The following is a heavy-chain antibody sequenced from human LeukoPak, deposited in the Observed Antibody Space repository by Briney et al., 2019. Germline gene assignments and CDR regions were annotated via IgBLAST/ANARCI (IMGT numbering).Heavy chain of an antibody. CDR3: ARLSYCSSTSCYSYYYYGMDV. CDR2: IYYSGST. D-gene: IGHD2-2*01. J-gene: IGHJ6*02. Sequence: SETLSLTCTVSGGSISSSSYYWGWIRQPPGKGLEWIGSIYYSGSTYYNPSLKSRVTISVDTPKNQFSLKLSSVTAADTAVYYCARLSYCSSTSCYSYYYYGMDVWGQGTTVTVSS. V-gene: IGHV4-39*01. CDR1: GGSISSSSYY.